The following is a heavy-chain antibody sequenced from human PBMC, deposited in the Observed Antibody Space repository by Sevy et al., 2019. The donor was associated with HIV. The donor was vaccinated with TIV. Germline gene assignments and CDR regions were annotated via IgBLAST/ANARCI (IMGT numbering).Heavy chain of an antibody. CDR2: ISGSGGST. Sequence: GGSLRLSCAASGFTFSSYAMSWVRQAPGKGLEWVSAISGSGGSTYYAHSVKGRFTISRDNSKNTLYLQMNSLRAEDTAVYYCAKDGTKLGAWYAFDYWGQGTLVTVSS. V-gene: IGHV3-23*01. J-gene: IGHJ4*02. CDR3: AKDGTKLGAWYAFDY. CDR1: GFTFSSYA. D-gene: IGHD1-26*01.